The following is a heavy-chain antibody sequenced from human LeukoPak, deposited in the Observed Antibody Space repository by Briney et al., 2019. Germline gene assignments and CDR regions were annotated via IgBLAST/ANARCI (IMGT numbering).Heavy chain of an antibody. J-gene: IGHJ3*02. Sequence: GRSLRLSCAASGFASSTYAIHWVRQAPGTGLEWVAVISYDGSNKYYADSVKGRFTISRDNSKNTLYLQMNSLRAEDTAVYYCAKSPSYTVTTFDGTFDIWGQGTMVTVSS. CDR3: AKSPSYTVTTFDGTFDI. CDR1: GFASSTYA. D-gene: IGHD4-17*01. CDR2: ISYDGSNK. V-gene: IGHV3-30-3*02.